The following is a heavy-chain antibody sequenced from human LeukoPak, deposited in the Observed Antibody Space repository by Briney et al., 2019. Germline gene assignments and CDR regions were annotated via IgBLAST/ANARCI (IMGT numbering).Heavy chain of an antibody. CDR3: ARDLRITMIVVATYDAFDI. J-gene: IGHJ3*02. CDR2: ISSSGTSM. D-gene: IGHD3-22*01. Sequence: GGSLRLSCAASGFTFSSYAMSWVRQAPGKGLEWLSYISSSGTSMDYADSVKGRFAISRDNAKNSLYLEMNSLRAEDTAVYYCARDLRITMIVVATYDAFDIWGQGTMVTVSP. V-gene: IGHV3-48*04. CDR1: GFTFSSYA.